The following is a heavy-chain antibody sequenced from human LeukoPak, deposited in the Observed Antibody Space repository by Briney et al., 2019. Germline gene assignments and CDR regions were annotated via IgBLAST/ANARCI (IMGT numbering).Heavy chain of an antibody. J-gene: IGHJ3*02. CDR2: IKTDGIST. Sequence: GGSLRLSCAASDFTFSAYWMHWVRQAPRKGLVWVSFIKTDGISTRYEASVKGRFTISRDNAKNTLYLQMNSLRAEDTAVYYCTRGARDAFDIWGQGTMVTVSS. V-gene: IGHV3-74*01. CDR1: DFTFSAYW. CDR3: TRGARDAFDI. D-gene: IGHD3-16*01.